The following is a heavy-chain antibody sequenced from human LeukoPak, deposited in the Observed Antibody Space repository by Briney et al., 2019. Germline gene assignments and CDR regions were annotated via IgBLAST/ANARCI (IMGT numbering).Heavy chain of an antibody. CDR3: ARDSGFWSGYYTN. Sequence: SETLSLTCAVYGGSFSGYYWSWIRQPPGKGLEWIGYIYYSGSTNYNPSLKSRVTISVDASKNQFSLKLSSVTAADTAVYYCARDSGFWSGYYTNWGQGTLVTVSS. CDR2: IYYSGST. V-gene: IGHV4-59*01. D-gene: IGHD3-3*01. J-gene: IGHJ4*02. CDR1: GGSFSGYY.